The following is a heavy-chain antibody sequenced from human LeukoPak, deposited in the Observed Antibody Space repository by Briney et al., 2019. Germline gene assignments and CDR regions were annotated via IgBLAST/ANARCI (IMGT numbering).Heavy chain of an antibody. D-gene: IGHD2-2*01. V-gene: IGHV3-7*01. CDR1: GFTFSSHW. Sequence: GGSLRLSCAASGFTFSSHWMNWVRQAPGKGLEWVANIKQDGSEQYYVDSVKGRFTISRDNAKNSLYLQMNSLRAEDTAVYYCARHARIRLGRGDYYYYMDVWGKGTTVTVSS. J-gene: IGHJ6*03. CDR3: ARHARIRLGRGDYYYYMDV. CDR2: IKQDGSEQ.